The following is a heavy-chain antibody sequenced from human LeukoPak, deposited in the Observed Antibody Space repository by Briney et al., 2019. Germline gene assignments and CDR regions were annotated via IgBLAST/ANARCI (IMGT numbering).Heavy chain of an antibody. J-gene: IGHJ5*02. CDR2: IIPMFGTT. CDR1: GGTFSSYA. CDR3: ARQYTVTTALGLLRWFDP. V-gene: IGHV1-69*06. D-gene: IGHD4-17*01. Sequence: SVKVSCKASGGTFSSYAISWVRQAPGQGLEWMGGIIPMFGTTNYAQKFQGRVTINADKSTTTAYMELSSLRSEDTAVYYCARQYTVTTALGLLRWFDPWGQGTLVTVSS.